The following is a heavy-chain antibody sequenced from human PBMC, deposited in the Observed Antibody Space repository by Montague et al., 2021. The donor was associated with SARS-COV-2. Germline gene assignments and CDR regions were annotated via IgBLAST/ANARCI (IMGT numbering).Heavy chain of an antibody. CDR3: ACGEITTRGLIYYYGMDV. CDR1: GGSFSGYY. CDR2: INHSGST. J-gene: IGHJ6*02. D-gene: IGHD4-11*01. V-gene: IGHV4-34*01. Sequence: SETLSLTCAVYGGSFSGYYWTWIRQSPRNGLEWIGEINHSGSTNYNPSLKSRVTISVDTSKNQFSLKLSSVTAADTAVHYCACGEITTRGLIYYYGMDVWGQGTTVTVSS.